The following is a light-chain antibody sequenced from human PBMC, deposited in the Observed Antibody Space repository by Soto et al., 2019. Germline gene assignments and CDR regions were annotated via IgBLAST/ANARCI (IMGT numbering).Light chain of an antibody. CDR1: QSLLLSDGKTY. Sequence: DVEMTPTPLSLSVTPGQPASISCKSSQSLLLSDGKTYFHWYLQKPGQPPQLLIYEISNRFSGVPDRFSGSGSGTDFTLKISRVEAEDVGVYYCVQSSHLPVTFGQGTRLDIK. J-gene: IGKJ5*01. CDR2: EIS. V-gene: IGKV2D-29*01. CDR3: VQSSHLPVT.